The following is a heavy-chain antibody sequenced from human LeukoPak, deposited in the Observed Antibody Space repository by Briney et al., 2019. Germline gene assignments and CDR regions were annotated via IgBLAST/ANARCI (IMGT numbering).Heavy chain of an antibody. CDR3: VNPMLSSGYYFDY. CDR1: GFTFSSYS. J-gene: IGHJ4*02. D-gene: IGHD3-22*01. CDR2: ISSSSSYI. Sequence: KAGGSLRLSCAASGFTFSSYSMNWVRQAPGKGLEWVSSISSSSSYIYYADSVKGRFTISRDNSKNTLYLQMSSLRAEDTAVYYFVNPMLSSGYYFDYWGQGTLVTVSS. V-gene: IGHV3-21*01.